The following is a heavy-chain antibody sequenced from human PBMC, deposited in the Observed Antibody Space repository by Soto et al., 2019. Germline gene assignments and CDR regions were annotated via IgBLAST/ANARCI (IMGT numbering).Heavy chain of an antibody. CDR3: ARGMNGRVWDFDL. J-gene: IGHJ2*01. CDR1: GFTFRTYL. V-gene: IGHV3-74*01. CDR2: ISADGSTT. D-gene: IGHD1-1*01. Sequence: EVQLVESGGGLVQPGGSLRLSCAASGFTFRTYLMHWVRQAPGEGLVWVSRISADGSTTNFADSGEGRFTISRDNRKNTLYLQMNSLRAEDTAVYYCARGMNGRVWDFDLWGRGTLVTVSS.